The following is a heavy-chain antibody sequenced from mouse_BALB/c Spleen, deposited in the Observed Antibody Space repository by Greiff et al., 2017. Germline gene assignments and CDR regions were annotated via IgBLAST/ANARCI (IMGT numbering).Heavy chain of an antibody. Sequence: EVPLQQSGPGLVKPSQSLSLTCTVTGYSITSDYAWNWIRQFPGNKLEWMGYISYSGSTSYNPSLKSRISITRDTSKNQFFLQLNSVTTEDTATYYCAREGDYYAMDYWGQGTSVTVSS. J-gene: IGHJ4*01. CDR3: AREGDYYAMDY. V-gene: IGHV3-2*02. CDR2: ISYSGST. CDR1: GYSITSDYA.